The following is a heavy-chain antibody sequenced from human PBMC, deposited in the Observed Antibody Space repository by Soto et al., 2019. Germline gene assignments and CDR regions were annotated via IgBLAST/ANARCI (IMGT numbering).Heavy chain of an antibody. Sequence: PGGSLRLSCAASGFTFSSYAMHWVRQAPGKGLEWVAVISYDGINKYYADSVKGRFTISRDNSKNTLYLQMNSLRAEDTAVYYCATSPRGYSGDYWGQGTLVTVSS. J-gene: IGHJ4*02. CDR2: ISYDGINK. CDR1: GFTFSSYA. V-gene: IGHV3-30-3*01. CDR3: ATSPRGYSGDY. D-gene: IGHD2-15*01.